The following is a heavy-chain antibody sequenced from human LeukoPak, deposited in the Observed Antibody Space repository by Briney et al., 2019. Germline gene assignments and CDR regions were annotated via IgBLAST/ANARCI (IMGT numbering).Heavy chain of an antibody. CDR2: ISSSNNYI. D-gene: IGHD1-26*01. Sequence: SGGSLRLSCAASGFTFSSCSMEWLRQAPGKGLEWVSSISSSNNYIFYADSVKGRSTISRDNAKNSLYLQMNSLRAEDTAVYYCARGKLYSGSYYGPHDFWGQGTLVTVSS. CDR3: ARGKLYSGSYYGPHDF. J-gene: IGHJ4*02. V-gene: IGHV3-21*01. CDR1: GFTFSSCS.